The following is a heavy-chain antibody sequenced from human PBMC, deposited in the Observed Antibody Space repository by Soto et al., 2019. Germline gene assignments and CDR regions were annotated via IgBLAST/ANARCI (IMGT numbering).Heavy chain of an antibody. D-gene: IGHD2-2*01. V-gene: IGHV3-23*01. Sequence: EVQLLESGGGLEQPGGSLRLSCVGSGHTFHNYAMTWVRQAPGKGLEWVSGISGSGGSTYYADSVRGRFTISRDDSKNTLYVQMNSLRAEDTAVYYCAKVSRGIGVVPAAVNWGQGTLVTVSS. CDR3: AKVSRGIGVVPAAVN. J-gene: IGHJ4*02. CDR2: ISGSGGST. CDR1: GHTFHNYA.